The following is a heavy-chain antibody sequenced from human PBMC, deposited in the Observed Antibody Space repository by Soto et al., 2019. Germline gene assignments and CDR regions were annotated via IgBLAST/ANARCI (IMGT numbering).Heavy chain of an antibody. CDR2: IYYSGST. CDR3: AGSYCSGGSCYNEPFDY. V-gene: IGHV4-39*01. J-gene: IGHJ4*02. Sequence: SETLSLTCTVSGGSISSSSYYWGWIRQPPGKGLEWIGSIYYSGSTYYNPSLKSRVTISVDTSKNQFSLKLSSVTAADTAVYYCAGSYCSGGSCYNEPFDYWGQGTLVTVSS. CDR1: GGSISSSSYY. D-gene: IGHD2-15*01.